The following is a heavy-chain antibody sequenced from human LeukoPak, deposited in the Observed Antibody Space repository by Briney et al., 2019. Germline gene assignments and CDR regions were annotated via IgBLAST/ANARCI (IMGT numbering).Heavy chain of an antibody. CDR2: IYASGTT. CDR1: GGSISGYY. Sequence: SETLSLTYTVSGGSISGYYWNCIRQPPGRGLEWIGYIYASGTTSYNPSLNRRATISVDTSKNQIYLRLSSVTAADTAVYYCARPFDSGWYGAFNIWGQGTMVTVSS. D-gene: IGHD6-19*01. V-gene: IGHV4-4*09. CDR3: ARPFDSGWYGAFNI. J-gene: IGHJ3*02.